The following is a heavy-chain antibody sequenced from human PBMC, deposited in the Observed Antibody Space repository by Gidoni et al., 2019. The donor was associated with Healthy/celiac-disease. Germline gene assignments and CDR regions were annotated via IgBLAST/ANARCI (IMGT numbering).Heavy chain of an antibody. Sequence: QVQLQESGPGLVKPSETLSLTCTVSGGSISSYYWSWIRQPPGKGLEWIGYIYYSGSTNYNPSLKSRVTISVDTSKNQFSLKLSSVTAADTAVYYCARDSSGGLDYWGQGTLVTVSS. CDR1: GGSISSYY. V-gene: IGHV4-59*01. CDR3: ARDSSGGLDY. J-gene: IGHJ4*02. CDR2: IYYSGST. D-gene: IGHD2-15*01.